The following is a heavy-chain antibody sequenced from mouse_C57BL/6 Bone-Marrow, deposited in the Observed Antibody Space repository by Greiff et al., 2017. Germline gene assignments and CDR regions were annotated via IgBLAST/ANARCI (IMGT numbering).Heavy chain of an antibody. V-gene: IGHV1-69*01. Sequence: QVQLQQPGAELVMPGASVKLSCKASGYTFTSYWMHWVKQRPGQGLEWIGEIDTSDSYTNYNQKFKGKSTLTVEKSSSTAYMQLSSLTSKDSADYYCARDWDGYYGDAMDYWGQGTSVTVSS. CDR3: ARDWDGYYGDAMDY. CDR1: GYTFTSYW. D-gene: IGHD2-3*01. J-gene: IGHJ4*01. CDR2: IDTSDSYT.